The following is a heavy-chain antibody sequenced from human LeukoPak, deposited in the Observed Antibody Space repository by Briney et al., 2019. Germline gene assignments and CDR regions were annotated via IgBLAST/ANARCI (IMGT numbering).Heavy chain of an antibody. V-gene: IGHV3-7*01. CDR1: RFTSCNHW. D-gene: IGHD3-10*01. Sequence: PGGSLRPSCAASRFTSCNHWINWVRPAPRKGLEWVANIKPEGRETYYMDSVKGRFTISRDNAKNSLYLHMNSLRAEDTAVYYCARETYGSGPGSHWGQGTMVTVSS. CDR3: ARETYGSGPGSH. J-gene: IGHJ3*01. CDR2: IKPEGRET.